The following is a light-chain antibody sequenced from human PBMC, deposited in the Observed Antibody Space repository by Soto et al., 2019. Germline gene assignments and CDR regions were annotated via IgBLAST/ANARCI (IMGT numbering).Light chain of an antibody. CDR3: SSYAGRNNFYV. V-gene: IGLV2-8*01. Sequence: QSALTQPPSASGSPGQSGTISCTGTSSEVGGYNYVSWYQQHPGKAPKLMIYEVSKRPSGVPDRFSGSKSGNTAFLTVSGLQAEDEADYYCSSYAGRNNFYVFGTGTKLTVL. J-gene: IGLJ1*01. CDR1: SSEVGGYNY. CDR2: EVS.